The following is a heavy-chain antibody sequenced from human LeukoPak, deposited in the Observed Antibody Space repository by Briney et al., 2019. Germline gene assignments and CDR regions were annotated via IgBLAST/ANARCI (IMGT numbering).Heavy chain of an antibody. D-gene: IGHD3-9*01. Sequence: GASVKVSCKASGYTFTSYYMHWVRQAPGQGLEWMGIINPSGGSTSHAQKFQGRVTMTRDTSTSTVYMELSSLRSEDTAVYYCARDLPDILTGYYYMDVWGKGTTVTISS. CDR3: ARDLPDILTGYYYMDV. J-gene: IGHJ6*03. V-gene: IGHV1-46*01. CDR2: INPSGGST. CDR1: GYTFTSYY.